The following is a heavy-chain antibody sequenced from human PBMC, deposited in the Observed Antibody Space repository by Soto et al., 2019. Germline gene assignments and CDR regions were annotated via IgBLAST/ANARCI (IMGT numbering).Heavy chain of an antibody. V-gene: IGHV1-8*01. CDR2: MNPNTGST. Sequence: QVQLVQSGAEVKKPGASVKVSCKASGYTFNTYDIEWVRLATGQGLEWMGSMNPNTGSTDYAQKFQGRVTMXXXTXLSPAYLELSSLRSDDTAIYYCARTMGGIAAAGSDFWGQGTLVTVSA. D-gene: IGHD6-13*01. CDR3: ARTMGGIAAAGSDF. J-gene: IGHJ4*02. CDR1: GYTFNTYD.